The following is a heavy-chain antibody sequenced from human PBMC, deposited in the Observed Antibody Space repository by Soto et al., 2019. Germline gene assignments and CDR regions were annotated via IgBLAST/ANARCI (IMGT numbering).Heavy chain of an antibody. CDR2: ISGSGGST. V-gene: IGHV3-23*01. J-gene: IGHJ4*02. D-gene: IGHD5-12*01. CDR3: ARGDGYDPYSYFDY. Sequence: GGSLRLSCAASGFTFSNYAMTWVRQAPGKGLEWVSAISGSGGSTYYADSVKGRFTISRDNSKNTLYLQMNSLRADDTAVHYCARGDGYDPYSYFDYWGQGILVTVSS. CDR1: GFTFSNYA.